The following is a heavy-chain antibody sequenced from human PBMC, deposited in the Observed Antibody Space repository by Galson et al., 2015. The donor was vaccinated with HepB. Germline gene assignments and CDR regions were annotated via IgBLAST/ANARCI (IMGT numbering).Heavy chain of an antibody. D-gene: IGHD3-10*01. V-gene: IGHV1-69*10. J-gene: IGHJ4*02. CDR3: ARGLWFGELFPVDY. Sequence: SVKVSCKASGGTFSSYAISWVRQAPGQGLEWMGGIIPIFGIANYAQKLQGRVTMTTDTSTSTAYMELRSLRSDDTAVYYCARGLWFGELFPVDYWGQGTLVTVSS. CDR2: IIPIFGIA. CDR1: GGTFSSYA.